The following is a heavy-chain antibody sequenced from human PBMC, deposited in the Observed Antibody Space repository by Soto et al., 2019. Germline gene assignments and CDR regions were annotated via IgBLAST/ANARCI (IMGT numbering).Heavy chain of an antibody. V-gene: IGHV3-53*01. CDR2: IYSGGST. J-gene: IGHJ4*02. CDR3: AREWPHLDC. CDR1: RFTVSSNY. Sequence: PGGSLRLSCAASRFTVSSNYMSWVRQAPGKGLEWVSVIYSGGSTFYADSVKGRFTISRDNSKNMVYLQMNRMRAEDTAVYYCAREWPHLDCWGQGTLVTVSS.